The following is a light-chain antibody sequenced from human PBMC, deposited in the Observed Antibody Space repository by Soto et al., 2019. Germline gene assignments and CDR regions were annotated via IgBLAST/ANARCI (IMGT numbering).Light chain of an antibody. Sequence: EIVLTQSPATLSLSPGERATLSCMASQSVSSYLAWYQQKPGQAPRLLIYDASNRATGIPARFSGSGSGTDFTLTISSLEPEDFAVYYCQQRSNWPRTFGQGTRLENK. V-gene: IGKV3-11*01. J-gene: IGKJ5*01. CDR3: QQRSNWPRT. CDR2: DAS. CDR1: QSVSSY.